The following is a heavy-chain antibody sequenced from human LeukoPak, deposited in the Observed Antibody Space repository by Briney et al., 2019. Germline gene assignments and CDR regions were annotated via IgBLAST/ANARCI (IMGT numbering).Heavy chain of an antibody. Sequence: ASVKVSCKASGYTFTSYDINWVRQATGQGLEWMGWMNPNSGNTGYAQKFQGRVTMTRNTSISTAYMELSSLRSEDTAVYYCARATYYYDSSGYREDPYYYYMDVWGEGTTVTVSS. CDR1: GYTFTSYD. J-gene: IGHJ6*03. D-gene: IGHD3-22*01. V-gene: IGHV1-8*01. CDR3: ARATYYYDSSGYREDPYYYYMDV. CDR2: MNPNSGNT.